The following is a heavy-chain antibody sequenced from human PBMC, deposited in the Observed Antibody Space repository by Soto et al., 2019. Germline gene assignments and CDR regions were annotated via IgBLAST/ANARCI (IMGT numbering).Heavy chain of an antibody. V-gene: IGHV1-69*02. CDR3: ARDSDNSNWPNFDS. CDR2: VLPFLDIT. CDR1: GDTFSIYT. D-gene: IGHD6-13*01. Sequence: QVQLVQSGSEVKKPGSSVRVSCKTSGDTFSIYTISWVRQAPGQGLEWMGRVLPFLDITSYSQRFQGRVTITADRSTTTAYMELTNLRSEDTAVYYCARDSDNSNWPNFDSWGQGTLVTVSS. J-gene: IGHJ4*02.